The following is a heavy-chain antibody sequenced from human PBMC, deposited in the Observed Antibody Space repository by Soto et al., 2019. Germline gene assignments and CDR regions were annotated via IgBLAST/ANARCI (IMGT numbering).Heavy chain of an antibody. J-gene: IGHJ3*02. V-gene: IGHV1-2*04. Sequence: ASVKVSSKASGYTFTGYYMHWVRQAPGQGLEWMGWINPNSGGTNYAQKFQGWVTMTRDTSISTAYMELSRLRSDDTAVYYCGEVERRGYYYDAFDIWGQGTMVTVSS. CDR3: GEVERRGYYYDAFDI. D-gene: IGHD3-22*01. CDR1: GYTFTGYY. CDR2: INPNSGGT.